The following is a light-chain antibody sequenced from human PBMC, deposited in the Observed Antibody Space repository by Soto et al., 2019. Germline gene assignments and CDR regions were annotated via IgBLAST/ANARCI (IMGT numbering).Light chain of an antibody. Sequence: QSVLTQPPSVSGTPGQRVTISCSGSSSNIGSNTVNWYQKLPGRAPKLLVYNNNQRPSGVPDRFSGSKSDTSASLAISGLQFEDEAVYYCAAWDDSLSGPVFGGGTKLTVL. CDR1: SSNIGSNT. CDR3: AAWDDSLSGPV. V-gene: IGLV1-44*01. J-gene: IGLJ3*02. CDR2: NNN.